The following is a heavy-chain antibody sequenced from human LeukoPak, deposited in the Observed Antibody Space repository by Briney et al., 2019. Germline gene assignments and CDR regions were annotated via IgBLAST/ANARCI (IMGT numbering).Heavy chain of an antibody. D-gene: IGHD1-26*01. CDR1: GFTFSTYW. V-gene: IGHV3-74*01. Sequence: PGGSLRLSCAASGFTFSTYWMHWVRQDPGKGLVWVSRIKTDGSSTYYADSVKGRFTISRDNAKNTLYLQMNSLRAEDTAVYYCARAGGTYYGIAFDIWGQGTMVTVSS. CDR2: IKTDGSST. J-gene: IGHJ3*02. CDR3: ARAGGTYYGIAFDI.